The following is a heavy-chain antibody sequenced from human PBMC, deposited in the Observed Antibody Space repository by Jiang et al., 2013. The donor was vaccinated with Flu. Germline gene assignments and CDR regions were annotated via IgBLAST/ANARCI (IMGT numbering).Heavy chain of an antibody. CDR1: SVSSNSAA. CDR3: AKAERSYFDY. J-gene: IGHJ4*02. Sequence: SVSSNSAAWNWIRQSPSRGLEWLGRTYYRSKWYNDYAVSVKSRITINPDTSKNQFSLQLNSVTPEDTAVYYCAKAERSYFDYWGQGTPGHRLL. CDR2: TYYRSKWYN. V-gene: IGHV6-1*01.